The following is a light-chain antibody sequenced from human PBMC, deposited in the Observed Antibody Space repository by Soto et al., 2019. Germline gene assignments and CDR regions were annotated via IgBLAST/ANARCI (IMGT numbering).Light chain of an antibody. V-gene: IGKV3-20*01. CDR3: QQYGSSSWT. Sequence: IVMTQSPDTLSVSPAERATLSCRASQSITEKVVWYQQKSGQAPRLLIYGASSRATGVPDRFSGSGSGTDFTLSISRLEPEDFAVYYCQQYGSSSWTFGQGTKVDIK. CDR1: QSITEK. CDR2: GAS. J-gene: IGKJ1*01.